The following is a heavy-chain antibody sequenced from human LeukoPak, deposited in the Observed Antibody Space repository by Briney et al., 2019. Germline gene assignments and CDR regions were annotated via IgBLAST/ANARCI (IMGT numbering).Heavy chain of an antibody. V-gene: IGHV3-48*01. CDR3: ARDPDMITFGGVIANGWFDP. CDR1: GFTFSSYS. CDR2: ISSSSSTI. Sequence: GGSLRLSCAASGFTFSSYSMNWVRQAPGKGLEWVSYISSSSSTIYYADSVKGRFTISRDNAKNSLYLQMNSLRAEDTAVYYCARDPDMITFGGVIANGWFDPWGQGTLVTVSS. J-gene: IGHJ5*02. D-gene: IGHD3-16*02.